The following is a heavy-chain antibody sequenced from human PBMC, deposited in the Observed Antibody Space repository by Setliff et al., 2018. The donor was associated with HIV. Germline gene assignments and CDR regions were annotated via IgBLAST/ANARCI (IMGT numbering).Heavy chain of an antibody. CDR3: ARDDPAGGIDY. Sequence: LSLTCTVSGGSISSGGYYWSWIRQAPGKGLEWVSYMTASGSKIYYADSVKGRFTISRDNAKNSLYLQMNSLRADDTAIYYCARDDPAGGIDYWGQGTLVTVSS. CDR1: GGSISSGGYY. J-gene: IGHJ4*02. CDR2: MTASGSKI. D-gene: IGHD1-26*01. V-gene: IGHV3-11*04.